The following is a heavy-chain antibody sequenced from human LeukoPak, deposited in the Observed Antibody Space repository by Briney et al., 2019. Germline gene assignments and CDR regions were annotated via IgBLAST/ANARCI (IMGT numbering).Heavy chain of an antibody. J-gene: IGHJ6*02. CDR1: GFTFNTFD. CDR2: ISSGSSTR. Sequence: GGSLRLSCAASGFTFNTFDMTWVRQAPGKGLECVSYISSGSSTRYYADSVKGRFTISRDNAKSSLFLQMNSLRAEDTAVYFCTRLRYYAVDVWGQGTTVIVSS. CDR3: TRLRYYAVDV. V-gene: IGHV3-48*01.